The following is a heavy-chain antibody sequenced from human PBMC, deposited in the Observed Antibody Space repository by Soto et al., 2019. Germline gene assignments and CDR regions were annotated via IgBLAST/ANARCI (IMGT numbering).Heavy chain of an antibody. CDR3: ARERIAAAGFHTLYYYYYGMDV. CDR1: GGSITSYH. Sequence: SETLSLTCVVSGGSITSYHWSWIRQFPGKGLEWIAYTAYTGNTNYNPSLKSRVTMSVDTSKNQFSLKLSSVTAADTAVYYCARERIAAAGFHTLYYYYYGMDVWGQGTTVTVSS. J-gene: IGHJ6*02. CDR2: TAYTGNT. D-gene: IGHD6-13*01. V-gene: IGHV4-59*12.